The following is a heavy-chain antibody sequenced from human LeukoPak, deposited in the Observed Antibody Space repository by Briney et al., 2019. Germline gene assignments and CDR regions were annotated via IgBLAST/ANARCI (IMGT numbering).Heavy chain of an antibody. CDR2: ISDSGRAT. CDR1: GFTFSSYA. J-gene: IGHJ4*02. CDR3: AKKMRSRYESSGPGPYDY. D-gene: IGHD3-22*01. V-gene: IGHV3-23*01. Sequence: PGGSLRLSCAASGFTFSSYAMSWVRQAPGKGLEWVSIISDSGRATYYADSVKGRFTISRDNSKNTLYLQMSSLRVEDTAVYFCAKKMRSRYESSGPGPYDYWGQGTLVTVSS.